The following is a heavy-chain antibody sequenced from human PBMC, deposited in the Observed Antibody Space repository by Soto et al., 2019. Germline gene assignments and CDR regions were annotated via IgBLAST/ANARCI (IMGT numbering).Heavy chain of an antibody. CDR1: GFTFSSNG. V-gene: IGHV3-30*03. J-gene: IGHJ5*01. D-gene: IGHD3-22*01. Sequence: QVQLVESGGGVVQPGRSLRLTCAASGFTFSSNGMHWVRQPPGKGLEWVAVIAYDGSRTYYGDSVKGRFTISRDNSENTLFLQMNSLRAEDTAVYYCARWVGGSMFDNSGKYDSWGQGTVVTVSS. CDR2: IAYDGSRT. CDR3: ARWVGGSMFDNSGKYDS.